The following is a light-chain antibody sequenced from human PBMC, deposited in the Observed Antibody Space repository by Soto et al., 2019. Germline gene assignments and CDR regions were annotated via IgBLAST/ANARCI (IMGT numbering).Light chain of an antibody. CDR1: QDIGNS. Sequence: DIQMTQSPPSLSASVGDRVTITCQAGQDIGNSLNWFQHKPGKAPNLVIYDASNLEIGVPSRFSGSGSGTDFTFTITSLRPEDIATYYCQKSDHLPLFGPGTKVESK. CDR3: QKSDHLPL. CDR2: DAS. V-gene: IGKV1-33*01. J-gene: IGKJ3*01.